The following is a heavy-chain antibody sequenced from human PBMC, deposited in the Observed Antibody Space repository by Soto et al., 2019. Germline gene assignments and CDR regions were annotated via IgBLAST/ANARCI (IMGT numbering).Heavy chain of an antibody. CDR1: GVTFSSYE. V-gene: IGHV3-30*18. CDR3: AKDTYYYDSSGFYIFDY. Sequence: RGALRRYSADSGVTFSSYEKHWVRQAPGKGLEWVAGISYDGSNKYYADSVKGRFTISRDNSQNTLYLQMNRLRAEDTAFYYCAKDTYYYDSSGFYIFDYWGQGTLVTVS. J-gene: IGHJ4*02. CDR2: ISYDGSNK. D-gene: IGHD3-22*01.